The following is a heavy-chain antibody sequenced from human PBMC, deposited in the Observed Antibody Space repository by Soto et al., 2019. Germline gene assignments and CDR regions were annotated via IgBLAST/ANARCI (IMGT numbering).Heavy chain of an antibody. J-gene: IGHJ4*02. D-gene: IGHD2-15*01. V-gene: IGHV4-39*01. CDR3: ARQPKYCSGGGCYSRYGYFDY. CDR2: IYYSGST. CDR1: GGSISSSSYY. Sequence: PSETLSLTCTVSGGSISSSSYYWGWIRQPPGKGLEWIGSIYYSGSTYYNPSLKSRVTISVDTSKNQFSLKLSSVTAADTAVYYCARQPKYCSGGGCYSRYGYFDYWGQGTLVTVSS.